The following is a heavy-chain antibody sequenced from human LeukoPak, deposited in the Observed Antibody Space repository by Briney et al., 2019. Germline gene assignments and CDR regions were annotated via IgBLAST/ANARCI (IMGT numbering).Heavy chain of an antibody. J-gene: IGHJ4*02. CDR1: GGSFSGYY. V-gene: IGHV4-34*01. Sequence: SETLSLTCAVYGGSFSGYYWSWIRQPPGKGLEWIGEINHSGSTNYNPSLKSRVTISVDTSKNQFSLKLSSVTAADTAVYYCARGLLGTRSPGFGYWGQGTLVTVSS. D-gene: IGHD3-16*01. CDR3: ARGLLGTRSPGFGY. CDR2: INHSGST.